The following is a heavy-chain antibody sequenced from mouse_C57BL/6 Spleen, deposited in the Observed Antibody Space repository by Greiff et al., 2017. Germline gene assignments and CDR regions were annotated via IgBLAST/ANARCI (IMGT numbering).Heavy chain of an antibody. J-gene: IGHJ2*01. Sequence: VQLQQSGAELVRPGASVKLSCKASGYTFTSYGISWVKQRPGQGLEWIGEIYPRSGDTYYNEKFKGKATLTADKSSSTAYMELRSLTSEDSAVYLCARWDGCCLCYFEDWGPGTTLTVAS. D-gene: IGHD2-3*01. CDR1: GYTFTSYG. CDR2: IYPRSGDT. V-gene: IGHV1-81*01. CDR3: ARWDGCCLCYFED.